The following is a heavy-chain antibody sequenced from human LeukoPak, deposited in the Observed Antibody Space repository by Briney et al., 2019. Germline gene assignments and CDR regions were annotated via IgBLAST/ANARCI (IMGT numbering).Heavy chain of an antibody. CDR2: IYYSGST. CDR1: GGSLSSYY. D-gene: IGHD3-16*01. V-gene: IGHV4-59*01. J-gene: IGHJ4*02. CDR3: ARGREGGLDY. Sequence: SETLSLTCTVSGGSLSSYYWSWIRQPPGKGLEWIGYIYYSGSTNYNPSLTSRVTISVDTSKNQFSLKLSSVTAADTAVYYCARGREGGLDYWGQGTLVTVSS.